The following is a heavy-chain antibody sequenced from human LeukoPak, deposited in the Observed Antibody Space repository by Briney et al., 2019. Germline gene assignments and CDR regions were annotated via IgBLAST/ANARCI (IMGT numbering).Heavy chain of an antibody. D-gene: IGHD5-12*01. Sequence: SQTLSLTCTVSGGSISSGSYYWSWIRQPAGKGLEWIGRIYISGSTNYNPSLKSRVTISVDTSKNQFSLKLSSVTAADTAVYYCARSSYSGYDFDYWGQGTLVTVSS. V-gene: IGHV4-61*02. CDR1: GGSISSGSYY. J-gene: IGHJ4*02. CDR2: IYISGST. CDR3: ARSSYSGYDFDY.